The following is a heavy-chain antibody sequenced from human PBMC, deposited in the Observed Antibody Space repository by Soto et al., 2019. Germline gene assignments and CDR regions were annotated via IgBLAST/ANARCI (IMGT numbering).Heavy chain of an antibody. Sequence: QVQLQESGPGLVKPSQTLSLTCTVSGGSISSGGYYWSWIRQHPGKGLEWIGYIYYSGSTYYNPSFQSRVTISVDTSKNQFSRKLSSVTAADTAVYYCARIVVVTAIQHYYFDYWGQGTLVTVSS. V-gene: IGHV4-31*03. CDR3: ARIVVVTAIQHYYFDY. CDR2: IYYSGST. CDR1: GGSISSGGYY. J-gene: IGHJ4*02. D-gene: IGHD2-21*02.